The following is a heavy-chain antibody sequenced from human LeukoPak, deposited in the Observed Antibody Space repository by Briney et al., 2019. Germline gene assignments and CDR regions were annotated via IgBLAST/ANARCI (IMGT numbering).Heavy chain of an antibody. CDR3: ARGLGSGSYPHFDY. J-gene: IGHJ4*02. CDR1: RYTFPRYC. CDR2: NSSYSGNT. D-gene: IGHD3-10*01. Sequence: VSVQVSCMASRYTFPRYCISRVRQAPGHPLEWIGLNSSYSGNTNHAQKLQGRVTMTTDTYTSTAYMELRSLRSDDTAVYYCARGLGSGSYPHFDYWGQGTLVTVSS. V-gene: IGHV1-18*01.